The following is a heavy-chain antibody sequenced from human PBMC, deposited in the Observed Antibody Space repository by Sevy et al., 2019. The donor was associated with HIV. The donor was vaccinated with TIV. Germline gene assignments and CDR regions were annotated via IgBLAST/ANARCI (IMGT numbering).Heavy chain of an antibody. CDR3: AKVDSSGYYYMSGFDY. J-gene: IGHJ4*02. V-gene: IGHV3-23*01. CDR1: GFTFSSYA. Sequence: GGSLRLSCAASGFTFSSYAMSWVRQAPGKGLEWVSAISGSGGSTYYADSVKGRFTISRDNSKNTLYLQMNSLRAEDTAVYYCAKVDSSGYYYMSGFDYWGQGTLVTVS. D-gene: IGHD3-22*01. CDR2: ISGSGGST.